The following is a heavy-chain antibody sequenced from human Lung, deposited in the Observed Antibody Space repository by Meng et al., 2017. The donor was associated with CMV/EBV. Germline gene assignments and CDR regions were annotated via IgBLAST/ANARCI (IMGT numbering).Heavy chain of an antibody. V-gene: IGHV1-2*06. CDR2: INPRRGAT. CDR3: ATLEGPFRSTSGSAPDF. Sequence: QGQAMYARAEVNKPGASVKVSCKATGYKFIAYYLHWVRQAPGQGLEYMGRINPRRGATIYAQRFQGRVTMTRDTSINTAYMELSSLRSDDTAIYYCATLEGPFRSTSGSAPDFWGQGTLVTVSS. D-gene: IGHD2/OR15-2a*01. CDR1: GYKFIAYY. J-gene: IGHJ4*02.